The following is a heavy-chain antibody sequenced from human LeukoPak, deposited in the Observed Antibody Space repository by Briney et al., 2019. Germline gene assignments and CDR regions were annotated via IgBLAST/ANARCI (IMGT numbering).Heavy chain of an antibody. CDR3: AKASAYFDTSGYKYYFDF. D-gene: IGHD3-22*01. Sequence: GGSLRLSCAASEFTFSSYAMSWVRQAPGKGLEWVSAISGSGGSTFYADSVKGRFTISRDNSKNTLSLQMNSLRAEDTAVYYCAKASAYFDTSGYKYYFDFWGQGTLVTVSS. V-gene: IGHV3-23*01. J-gene: IGHJ4*02. CDR2: ISGSGGST. CDR1: EFTFSSYA.